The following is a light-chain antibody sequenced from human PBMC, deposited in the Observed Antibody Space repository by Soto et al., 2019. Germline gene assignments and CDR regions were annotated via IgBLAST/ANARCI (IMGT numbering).Light chain of an antibody. V-gene: IGKV3-15*01. CDR3: QQYNKWPFT. CDR2: GAS. Sequence: EIVMTQSPATLSVSPGERATFSCRASQSVSSNLAWYQQKPGQAPRLLIYGASTRAIGIPARFSGSGSGTETTLTISSLQSEDFAVYYCQQYNKWPFTFGQGTRLEIK. CDR1: QSVSSN. J-gene: IGKJ5*01.